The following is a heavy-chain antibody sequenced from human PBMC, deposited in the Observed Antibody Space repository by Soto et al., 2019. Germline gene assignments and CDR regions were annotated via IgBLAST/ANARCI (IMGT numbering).Heavy chain of an antibody. CDR2: ISSDGGNT. J-gene: IGHJ4*02. V-gene: IGHV3-30*18. CDR1: GLTFSNHG. CDR3: AKDKGLRYFDY. D-gene: IGHD4-17*01. Sequence: QVQLVESGGGVVQPGRSLRLSCVVSGLTFSNHGMHWVRHAPGRGLEWVTLISSDGGNTYYADSVKGRFAISRDSSKNTVYLQMNSLRPEDTAVYYCAKDKGLRYFDYWGQGTRVTVSS.